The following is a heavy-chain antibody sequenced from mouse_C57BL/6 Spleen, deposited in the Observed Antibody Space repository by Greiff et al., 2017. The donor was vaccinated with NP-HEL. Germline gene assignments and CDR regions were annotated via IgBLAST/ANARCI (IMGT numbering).Heavy chain of an antibody. CDR2: IDPEDGET. V-gene: IGHV14-2*01. CDR3: ARGGAYFDY. Sequence: EVQLQQSGAELVKPGASVKLSCTASGFNIKDYYMHWVKQRTEQGLEWIGRIDPEDGETKYAPKFQGKATITADTSSNPAYLRLSSLTSEDTAVYYGARGGAYFDYWAKGTPLPVSS. CDR1: GFNIKDYY. J-gene: IGHJ2*01.